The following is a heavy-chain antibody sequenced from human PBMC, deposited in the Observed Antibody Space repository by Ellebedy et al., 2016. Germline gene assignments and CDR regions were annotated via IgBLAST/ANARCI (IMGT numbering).Heavy chain of an antibody. CDR3: ARVITIAAAGTVSRHYGMDV. CDR2: INPSGGST. D-gene: IGHD6-13*01. J-gene: IGHJ6*02. Sequence: ASVKVSCXASGYTFTSYDINWVRQAPGQGLEWMGIINPSGGSTSYAQKFQGRVTMTRDTSTSTVYMELSSLRSEDTAVYYCARVITIAAAGTVSRHYGMDVWGQGTTVTVSS. V-gene: IGHV1-46*01. CDR1: GYTFTSYD.